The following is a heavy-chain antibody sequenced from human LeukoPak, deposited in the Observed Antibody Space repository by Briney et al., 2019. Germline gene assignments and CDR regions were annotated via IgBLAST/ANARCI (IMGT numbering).Heavy chain of an antibody. Sequence: GGSLRLSCAASGFTFSSYSMNWVRQAPGKGLEWVSSISSSSSYIYYADSVKGRFTISRDNAKNSLYLQMNSLRAEDTAVYYCARSTNAPKGLYFDYWGQGTLVTVSS. D-gene: IGHD1-14*01. CDR2: ISSSSSYI. CDR3: ARSTNAPKGLYFDY. CDR1: GFTFSSYS. J-gene: IGHJ4*02. V-gene: IGHV3-21*01.